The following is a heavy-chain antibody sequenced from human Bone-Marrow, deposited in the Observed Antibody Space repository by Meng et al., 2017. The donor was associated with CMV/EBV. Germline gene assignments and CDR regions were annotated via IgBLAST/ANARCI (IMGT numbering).Heavy chain of an antibody. D-gene: IGHD1-14*01. CDR3: TTRSNYYYYGMDV. CDR2: IVVGSGNT. Sequence: SVKVSCKASGFTFTSSAVQWVRHARGQRLEWIGWIVVGSGNTSYAQKFQDRVTITNDMSTSTAYMELSSLRSEDTAVYYCTTRSNYYYYGMDVWGQGTTVTVSS. V-gene: IGHV1-58*01. J-gene: IGHJ6*02. CDR1: GFTFTSSA.